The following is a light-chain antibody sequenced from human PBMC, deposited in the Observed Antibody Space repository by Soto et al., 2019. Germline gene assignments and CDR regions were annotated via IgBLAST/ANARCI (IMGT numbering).Light chain of an antibody. V-gene: IGKV1-39*01. CDR2: AAS. CDR1: QSISSY. J-gene: IGKJ1*01. CDR3: QQSYSTPPS. Sequence: DIQMTQSPSSLSASVGDRVTITCRASQSISSYLNWYQQKPGKAPKLLIYAASSLQSGVPSRFKGSGSGTDFTPPISSLQPEDFANYYCQQSYSTPPSFGQGTKVEIK.